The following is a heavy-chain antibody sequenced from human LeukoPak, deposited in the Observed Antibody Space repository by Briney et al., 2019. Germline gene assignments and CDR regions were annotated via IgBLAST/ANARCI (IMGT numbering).Heavy chain of an antibody. V-gene: IGHV3-21*01. CDR3: ATLVATDLYGMDV. CDR1: GFTFSSYS. CDR2: ISSSSYI. Sequence: GGSLRLSCAASGFTFSSYSMNWVRQAPGKGLEWVSSISSSSYIYYADSVKGRFTISRDNAKNSLYLQMNSLRAEDTAVYYCATLVATDLYGMDVWGKGTTVTVSS. J-gene: IGHJ6*04. D-gene: IGHD5-12*01.